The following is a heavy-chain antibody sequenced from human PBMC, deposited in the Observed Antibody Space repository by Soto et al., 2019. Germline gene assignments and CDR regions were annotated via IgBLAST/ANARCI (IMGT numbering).Heavy chain of an antibody. CDR2: INHRAIT. V-gene: IGHV4-34*01. J-gene: IGHJ6*02. CDR1: GGSFSGHY. CDR3: VEGDVYGMVV. Sequence: SETLSLTCGVDGGSFSGHYWSWIRQPPGRGLEWIGEINHRAITNYTPSLKSRVTISVDTSKNQFSLRLSSLTAADTAVYYCVEGDVYGMVVWGQGT. D-gene: IGHD3-16*01.